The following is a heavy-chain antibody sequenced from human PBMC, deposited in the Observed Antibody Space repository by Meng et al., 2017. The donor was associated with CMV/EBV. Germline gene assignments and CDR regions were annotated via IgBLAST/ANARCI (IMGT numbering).Heavy chain of an antibody. CDR1: GITFSSYA. J-gene: IGHJ4*02. D-gene: IGHD3-16*01. CDR2: ISGSGGST. CDR3: AKGYDDAD. Sequence: LSISCAASGITFSSYATSWVRQAPGKGLEWVSAISGSGGSTYYADSVKGRFTISRDNSKNTLYLQMNSLRAEDTAVYYCAKGYDDADWGQGTLVTVSS. V-gene: IGHV3-23*01.